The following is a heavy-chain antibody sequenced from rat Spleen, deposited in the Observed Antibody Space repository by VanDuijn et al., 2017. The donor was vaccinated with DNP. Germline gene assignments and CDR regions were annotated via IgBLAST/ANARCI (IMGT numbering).Heavy chain of an antibody. CDR1: GFTFSDYY. V-gene: IGHV5-20*01. D-gene: IGHD1-6*01. CDR3: ARTMYTTCYSDY. J-gene: IGHJ2*01. CDR2: INYDGGTT. Sequence: EVQLVEAGGGFVQPGRSLKLSCVASGFTFSDYYMAWVRQAPAKGLAWVAYINYDGGTTYYPDSVKGRFTISRNIAENTLYLQMNSLRSEDTATYYCARTMYTTCYSDYWGQGVMVTVSS.